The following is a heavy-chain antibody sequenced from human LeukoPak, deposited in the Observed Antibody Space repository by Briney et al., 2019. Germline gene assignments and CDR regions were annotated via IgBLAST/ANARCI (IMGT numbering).Heavy chain of an antibody. J-gene: IGHJ6*03. CDR3: QGIQLYYYYYYMDV. D-gene: IGHD5-18*01. CDR2: INHSGST. CDR1: GGSFSGYY. Sequence: ASETLSLTCAVYGGSFSGYYWSWIRQPPGKGLEWIGEINHSGSTNYNPSLKSRVTISVDTSKNQYSLKLSSVTAADTAVYYCQGIQLYYYYYYMDVWGKGTTVTVSS. V-gene: IGHV4-34*01.